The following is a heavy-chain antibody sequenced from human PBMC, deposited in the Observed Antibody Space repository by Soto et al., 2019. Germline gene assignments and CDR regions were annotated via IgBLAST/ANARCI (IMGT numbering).Heavy chain of an antibody. J-gene: IGHJ6*02. CDR2: ISVSNGNT. CDR1: GYTFTNYG. D-gene: IGHD2-2*01. Sequence: QVQLVQSAGEVKKSGASVKVSCKASGYTFTNYGLSWVRQAPGQGLDWMGFISVSNGNTNYARKLHGRRTMTTDTSTSTAYMELRSLRSDDTAVYYCARGGYCTSTSCYGEFSHGRDVWGQGTTVTVSS. V-gene: IGHV1-18*04. CDR3: ARGGYCTSTSCYGEFSHGRDV.